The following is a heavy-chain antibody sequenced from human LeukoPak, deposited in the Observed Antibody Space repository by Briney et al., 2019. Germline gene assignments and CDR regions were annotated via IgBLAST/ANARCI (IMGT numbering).Heavy chain of an antibody. V-gene: IGHV5-51*01. CDR3: ARHLVAAAGTRWYYYYYMDV. CDR2: IYPGDSDT. Sequence: GESLKISCKGSGYSFTSYWIGWVLQMPGKGLEWMGIIYPGDSDTRYSPSFQGQVTISADKSISTAYLQWSSLKASDTAMYYCARHLVAAAGTRWYYYYYMDVWGKGTTVTVSS. CDR1: GYSFTSYW. D-gene: IGHD6-13*01. J-gene: IGHJ6*03.